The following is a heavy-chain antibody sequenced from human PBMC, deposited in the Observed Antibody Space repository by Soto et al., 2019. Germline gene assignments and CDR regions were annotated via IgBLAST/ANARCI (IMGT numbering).Heavy chain of an antibody. CDR2: INPNSGGT. V-gene: IGHV1-2*02. CDR3: ARMRTGYSSRWEGMDV. CDR1: GYTFTDYY. Sequence: ASVKVSCKASGYTFTDYYMHWVRQAPGQGLEWMGWINPNSGGTNYAQKFQGRVTMTRDTSISTAYMELSRLRSDDTAVYYCARMRTGYSSRWEGMDVWGQGTTVTVSS. D-gene: IGHD6-13*01. J-gene: IGHJ6*02.